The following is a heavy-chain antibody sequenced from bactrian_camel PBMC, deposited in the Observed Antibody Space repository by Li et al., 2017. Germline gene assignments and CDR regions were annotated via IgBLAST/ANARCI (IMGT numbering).Heavy chain of an antibody. CDR3: ATKKLCSYWSPPLNVRGYAY. CDR2: LYANGGT. V-gene: IGHV3S9*01. J-gene: IGHJ4*01. Sequence: HVQLVESGGDSVQPGGSLRLSCAASGYTAKTCSWNWYRQFQGKGRELVSSLYANGGTYYHDSVKGRFTFAQANVENTNAVTLEMNSLKPEDTAMYYCATKKLCSYWSPPLNVRGYAYWGQGTQVTVS. D-gene: IGHD1*01. CDR1: GYTAKTCS.